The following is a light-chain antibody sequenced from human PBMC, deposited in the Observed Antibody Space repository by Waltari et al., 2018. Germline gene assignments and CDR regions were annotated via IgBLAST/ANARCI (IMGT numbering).Light chain of an antibody. CDR2: GAS. J-gene: IGKJ2*01. CDR1: QSISMN. V-gene: IGKV3D-15*01. Sequence: EVLMTQSPATLSVSPGERATLSCRASQSISMNLAWYQQKPGQAPRLLIYGASTRAPGNPDRVSGSGSGTEFTLSISGVQSEEFGVYYCQEYNDWRTFGQGTRLEI. CDR3: QEYNDWRT.